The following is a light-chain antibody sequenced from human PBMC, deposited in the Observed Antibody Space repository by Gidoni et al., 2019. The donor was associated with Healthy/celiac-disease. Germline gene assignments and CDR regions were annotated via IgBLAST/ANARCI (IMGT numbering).Light chain of an antibody. J-gene: IGKJ5*01. CDR1: QSVSSY. CDR2: EAS. Sequence: EIVLTQSPATLSLSPGERATLSCRASQSVSSYLAWYQQKPGQAPRLLIYEASNRATGIPARFSGSGSGTDFTLTISSLEPEDFAVYYCQQRSNWREVTFGQGTRLEIK. V-gene: IGKV3-11*01. CDR3: QQRSNWREVT.